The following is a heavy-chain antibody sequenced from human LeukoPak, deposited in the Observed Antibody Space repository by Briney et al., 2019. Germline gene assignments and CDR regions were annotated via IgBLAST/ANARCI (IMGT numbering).Heavy chain of an antibody. CDR1: GFTFSSYG. J-gene: IGHJ3*02. D-gene: IGHD1-26*01. Sequence: GGSLRLSCAASGFTFSSYGMHWVRQAPGKGLEWVSIIYTGGSTNYADSVKGRFTISRDNSKNTLYLQMNSLRAEDTAVCYCARGGSYLSAFDIWGQGTMVTVSS. V-gene: IGHV3-NL1*01. CDR2: IYTGGST. CDR3: ARGGSYLSAFDI.